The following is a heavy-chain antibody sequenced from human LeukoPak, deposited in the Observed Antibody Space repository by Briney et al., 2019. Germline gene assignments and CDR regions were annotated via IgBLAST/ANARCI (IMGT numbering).Heavy chain of an antibody. J-gene: IGHJ3*02. CDR3: AKVGGVLWELLHRDDAFDI. CDR1: GFTFSSYA. D-gene: IGHD1-26*01. V-gene: IGHV3-23*01. Sequence: PGGSLRLSCAASGFTFSSYAMSWVRQAPGKGLEWVSAISGSGGSTYYADSVKGRFTISRDNSKNTLYLQMNSLRAEDTAVYYCAKVGGVLWELLHRDDAFDIWGQGTMVTVSS. CDR2: ISGSGGST.